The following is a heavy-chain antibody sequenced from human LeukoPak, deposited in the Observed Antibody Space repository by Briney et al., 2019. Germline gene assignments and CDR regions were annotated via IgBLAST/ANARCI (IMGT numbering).Heavy chain of an antibody. Sequence: ASVKVSCKASGGTFSSYAISWVRQAPGQGLAWMGWISAYNGHTNYAQKLQGRVTMTTDTSTSTAYMEVRSLRSDDTAVYYCARDRSLYYESSGYYSPLGYWGQGTLVTVTS. CDR1: GGTFSSYA. J-gene: IGHJ4*02. V-gene: IGHV1-18*01. CDR2: ISAYNGHT. CDR3: ARDRSLYYESSGYYSPLGY. D-gene: IGHD3-22*01.